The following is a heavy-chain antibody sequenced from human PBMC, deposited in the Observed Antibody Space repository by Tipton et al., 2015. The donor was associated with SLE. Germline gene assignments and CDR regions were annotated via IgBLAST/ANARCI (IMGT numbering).Heavy chain of an antibody. CDR2: ISTYSGNT. CDR1: GYSFTSYG. Sequence: QLVQSGAEVKKPGASVKVSCKTSGYSFTSYGINWVRQAPGQGLESMGWISTYSGNTEYAQKLQGRVTMTTDTSTSTAYMELRSLRSDDTAVYYCAERYDTFEIWGQGTMITVSS. D-gene: IGHD1-1*01. V-gene: IGHV1-18*01. CDR3: AERYDTFEI. J-gene: IGHJ3*02.